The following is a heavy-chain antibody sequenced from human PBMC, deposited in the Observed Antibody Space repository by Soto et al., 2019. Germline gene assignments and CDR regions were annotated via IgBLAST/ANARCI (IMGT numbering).Heavy chain of an antibody. Sequence: SETLSLTCAVSGGSISSGGYSWSWIRQPPGKGLEWIGYIYHSGSTYYNPSLKSRVTISVDTSKNQFSLKLSSVTAADTAVYYCARWLTIEGDNWFDPWGQGTLVTVSS. D-gene: IGHD3-3*01. CDR1: GGSISSGGYS. CDR3: ARWLTIEGDNWFDP. J-gene: IGHJ5*02. V-gene: IGHV4-30-2*01. CDR2: IYHSGST.